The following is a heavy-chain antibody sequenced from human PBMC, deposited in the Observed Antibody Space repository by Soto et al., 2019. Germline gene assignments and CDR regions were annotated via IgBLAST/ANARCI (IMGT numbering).Heavy chain of an antibody. CDR1: GGSISSGGYS. Sequence: LSLTCAVSGGSISSGGYSWSWIRQPPGKGLEWIGYIYHSGSTYYNPSLKSRVTISVDRSKNQFSLKLSSVTAADTAVYYCARVGDEYSSGWYYFDYWGQGTLVTVSS. V-gene: IGHV4-30-2*01. J-gene: IGHJ4*02. D-gene: IGHD6-19*01. CDR3: ARVGDEYSSGWYYFDY. CDR2: IYHSGST.